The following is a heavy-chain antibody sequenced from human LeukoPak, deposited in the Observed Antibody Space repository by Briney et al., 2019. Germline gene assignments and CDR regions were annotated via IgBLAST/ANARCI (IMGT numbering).Heavy chain of an antibody. CDR1: GFTFSTYA. CDR3: AKDSRETLAGTEDY. CDR2: ITSSGYDT. J-gene: IGHJ4*02. V-gene: IGHV3-23*01. Sequence: GGSLRLSCAASGFTFSTYAMSWVRQAPGKGLELVSSITSSGYDTYYRDSVKGRFTISRDNSENTLYLQMNSLRPEDTAMYYRAKDSRETLAGTEDYWGRGALVTVSS. D-gene: IGHD6-19*01.